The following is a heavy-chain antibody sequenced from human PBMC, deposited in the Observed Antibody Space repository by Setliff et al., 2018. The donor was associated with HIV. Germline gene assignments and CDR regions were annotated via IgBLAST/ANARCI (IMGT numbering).Heavy chain of an antibody. Sequence: ASVKVSCKASGYTFTSYSMHWVRQAPGQGLEWMGIINRSGGTTNYAQKFQGRVTMTRDTSTSTVYMEVSSLRSDDTAVYYCARAKIGPAGDRTYYYGMDVWGQGTTVTVSS. D-gene: IGHD4-17*01. CDR1: GYTFTSYS. V-gene: IGHV1-46*01. CDR3: ARAKIGPAGDRTYYYGMDV. CDR2: INRSGGTT. J-gene: IGHJ6*02.